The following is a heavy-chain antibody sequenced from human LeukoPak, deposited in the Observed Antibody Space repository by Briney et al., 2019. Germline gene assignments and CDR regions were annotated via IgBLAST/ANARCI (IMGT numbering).Heavy chain of an antibody. CDR1: GFTFSSYA. D-gene: IGHD3-22*01. J-gene: IGHJ4*02. CDR3: AKGSYYDSSGSFYFDY. V-gene: IGHV3-23*01. CDR2: ISGSGDNT. Sequence: GGSLRLSCAASGFTFSSYAMSWVRQTPGKGLEWVSGISGSGDNTYYADSVKGRFTISRDNSKNTLYVQVNSLGTEDTAAYYCAKGSYYDSSGSFYFDYWGQGTLVTVSS.